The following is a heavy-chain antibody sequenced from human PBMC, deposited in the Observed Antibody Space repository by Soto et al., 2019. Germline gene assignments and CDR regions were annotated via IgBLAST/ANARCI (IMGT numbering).Heavy chain of an antibody. CDR1: GGSISSYY. CDR3: ARSDSSGWFFFDY. Sequence: SETLSLTCTVSGGSISSYYWSWIRQPPGKGLEWIGYIYYSGSTNYNPSLKSRVTISVDTSKNRFSLKLSPVTAADTAVYYCARSDSSGWFFFDYWGQGTLVTVSS. D-gene: IGHD6-19*01. J-gene: IGHJ4*02. V-gene: IGHV4-59*01. CDR2: IYYSGST.